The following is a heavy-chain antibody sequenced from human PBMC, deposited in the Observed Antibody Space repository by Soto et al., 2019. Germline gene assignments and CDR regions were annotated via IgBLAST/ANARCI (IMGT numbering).Heavy chain of an antibody. CDR3: ARAAANPYYFDY. CDR2: SIPIFGTA. J-gene: IGHJ4*02. V-gene: IGHV1-69*01. CDR1: GGTFSSYA. D-gene: IGHD2-15*01. Sequence: QVQLVQSGAEVKKPGSSVTVSCKASGGTFSSYAISWVRQAPGQGLEWMGGSIPIFGTANYAQKFHGRVTITEEESTSTAYMELSSLRAEDTAVYYWARAAANPYYFDYCCQGSLVAFSA.